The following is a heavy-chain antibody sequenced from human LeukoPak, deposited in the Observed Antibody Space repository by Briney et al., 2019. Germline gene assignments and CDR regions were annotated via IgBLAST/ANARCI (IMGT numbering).Heavy chain of an antibody. D-gene: IGHD2/OR15-2a*01. Sequence: GGSLRLSCAAFGFAFSSYSMNWVRQAPGKGLEWVSYISSSTSTICYADSVKGRFTISRDNAKNTLYLQMNSLRAEDTAVYYCARSMGTTFYPDYWGQGTLVTVSS. J-gene: IGHJ4*02. CDR3: ARSMGTTFYPDY. V-gene: IGHV3-48*04. CDR2: ISSSTSTI. CDR1: GFAFSSYS.